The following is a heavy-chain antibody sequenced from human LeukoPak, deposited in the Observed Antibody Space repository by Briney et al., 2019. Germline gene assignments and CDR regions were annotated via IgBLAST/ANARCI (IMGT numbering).Heavy chain of an antibody. CDR1: GLTFSSYA. J-gene: IGHJ4*02. V-gene: IGHV3-64*01. Sequence: GGSLRLSCVASGLTFSSYAMHWVRQAPGKGLEYVSAISNNGGSTYYANSVKGRFTISRDNSKNTLSLQLGSLRAEDKAVYYCARGDSGSHLDYWGQGSLVTVSS. CDR2: ISNNGGST. CDR3: ARGDSGSHLDY. D-gene: IGHD1-26*01.